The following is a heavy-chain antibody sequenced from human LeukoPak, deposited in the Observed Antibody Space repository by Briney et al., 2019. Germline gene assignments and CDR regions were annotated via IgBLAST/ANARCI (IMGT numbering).Heavy chain of an antibody. V-gene: IGHV4-59*12. J-gene: IGHJ5*02. CDR3: ARGIKLLWFGELLYPNNWFDP. D-gene: IGHD3-10*01. CDR1: GGSISSYY. Sequence: PSETLSLTCTVSGGSISSYYWSWIRQPPGKGLEWIGYIYYSGSTNYSPSLKSRVTISVDTSKNQFSLKLSSVTAADTAVYYCARGIKLLWFGELLYPNNWFDPWGQGTLVTVSS. CDR2: IYYSGST.